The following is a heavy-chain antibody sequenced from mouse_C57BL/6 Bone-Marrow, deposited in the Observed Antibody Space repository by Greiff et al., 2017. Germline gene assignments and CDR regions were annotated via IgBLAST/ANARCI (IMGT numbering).Heavy chain of an antibody. CDR1: GYTFTSYW. CDR2: IDPSDSYT. D-gene: IGHD2-1*01. J-gene: IGHJ2*01. Sequence: QVQLQQPGAELVKPGASVKLSCKASGYTFTSYWMQWVKQRPGQGLEWIGEIDPSDSYTNYNQQFKGKASLTVDTSSITAYMQLSSLTYEDSAVYYCARIDYGNWADYWGQGTTLTVSS. CDR3: ARIDYGNWADY. V-gene: IGHV1-50*01.